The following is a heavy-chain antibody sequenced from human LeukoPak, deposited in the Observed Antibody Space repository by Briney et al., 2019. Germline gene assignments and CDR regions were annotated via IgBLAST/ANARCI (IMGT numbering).Heavy chain of an antibody. CDR2: ISGSGGSK. D-gene: IGHD1-26*01. J-gene: IGHJ3*02. Sequence: GGSLRLSCAASGFTFSNLWMSWVRQAPGKGLEWVSAISGSGGSKYSADSVKGRFTISRDNSKNTLSLQMNSLRAEDTAVYYCAKDTGYHGNYWVAFDIWGQGTKVIVSS. V-gene: IGHV3-23*01. CDR1: GFTFSNLW. CDR3: AKDTGYHGNYWVAFDI.